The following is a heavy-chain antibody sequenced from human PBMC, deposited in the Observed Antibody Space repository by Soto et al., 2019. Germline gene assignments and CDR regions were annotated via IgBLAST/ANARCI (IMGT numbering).Heavy chain of an antibody. CDR2: IYYSGST. Sequence: TSETLSLTCTVSGGSISSYYWSWIRQPPGKGLEWIGYIYYSGSTNYNPSLKSRVTISVDTSKNQFSLKLSSVTAADTAVYYCARASGSGSYSSDYWGQGTLVTVSS. CDR3: ARASGSGSYSSDY. J-gene: IGHJ4*02. CDR1: GGSISSYY. D-gene: IGHD3-10*01. V-gene: IGHV4-59*01.